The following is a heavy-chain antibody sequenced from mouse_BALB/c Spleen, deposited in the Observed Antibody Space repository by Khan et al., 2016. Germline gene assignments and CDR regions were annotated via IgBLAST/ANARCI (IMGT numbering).Heavy chain of an antibody. CDR3: ARVTGVFDY. V-gene: IGHV1-80*01. J-gene: IGHJ2*01. Sequence: VQLQESGAELVRPGSSVKISCKASGYAFSSFWMNWVKQRPGQGLEWIGQIYPGDGDTNYNGKFKGKATVTADTSSSTAYMQLSSLTSKDSAVYFCARVTGVFDYWGQGTTLTVSS. CDR1: GYAFSSFW. D-gene: IGHD2-12*01. CDR2: IYPGDGDT.